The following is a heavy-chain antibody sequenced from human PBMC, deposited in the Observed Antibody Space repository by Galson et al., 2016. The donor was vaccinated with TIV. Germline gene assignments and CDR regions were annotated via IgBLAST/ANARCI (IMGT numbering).Heavy chain of an antibody. V-gene: IGHV1-58*01. J-gene: IGHJ3*02. CDR2: IVVGSGNT. D-gene: IGHD2-21*01. CDR3: AARRYCGDNCPDAFDI. Sequence: QSGAEVKKPGESLKISCKASGFTFTSSAVQWVRQARGQRLEWLGLIVVGSGNTNYAQKFQARVTITRDMSTGTVYMELSSLRSEDTAVYYCAARRYCGDNCPDAFDIWGLGTMVTVSS. CDR1: GFTFTSSA.